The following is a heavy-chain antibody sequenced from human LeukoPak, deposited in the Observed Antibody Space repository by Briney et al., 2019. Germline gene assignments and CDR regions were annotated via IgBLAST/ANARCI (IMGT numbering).Heavy chain of an antibody. Sequence: GASVKVSCKASGYTFTSYDINWVRQATGQGLEWMGWMNPDSGNTGYAQKFQGRVTMTRNTSISTAYMELSSLRSEDTAVYYCASAKLRYFDWPFDYWGQGTLVTVSS. CDR1: GYTFTSYD. D-gene: IGHD3-9*01. CDR2: MNPDSGNT. CDR3: ASAKLRYFDWPFDY. J-gene: IGHJ4*02. V-gene: IGHV1-8*01.